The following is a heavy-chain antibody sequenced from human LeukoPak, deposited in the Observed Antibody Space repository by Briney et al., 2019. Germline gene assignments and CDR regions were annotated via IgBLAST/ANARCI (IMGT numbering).Heavy chain of an antibody. J-gene: IGHJ4*02. Sequence: TSETLSLTCTVSGGSFSSSSYYWGWIRQPPGRGLEWIGSIYYRGSNYHNSSLKGRVTMSIDTSKNQFSLRLSSVTAADTAVYYCASDTGIAVATDNWGQGTLVTVSS. V-gene: IGHV4-39*07. D-gene: IGHD6-13*01. CDR1: GGSFSSSSYY. CDR2: IYYRGSN. CDR3: ASDTGIAVATDN.